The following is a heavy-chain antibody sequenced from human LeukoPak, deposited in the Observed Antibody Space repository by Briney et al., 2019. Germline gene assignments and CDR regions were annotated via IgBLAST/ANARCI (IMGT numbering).Heavy chain of an antibody. CDR1: AYTLTELS. CDR2: FDPEDGET. D-gene: IGHD3-22*01. V-gene: IGHV1-24*01. CDR3: ATVGSSVTTMIVG. Sequence: ASVTVSYKVSAYTLTELSMHWVRQAPGKGLEWMGGFDPEDGETIYAQKFQGRVTMTEDTSTDTAYMELSSLRSEDTAVYYCATVGSSVTTMIVGWGQGILVTVSS. J-gene: IGHJ1*01.